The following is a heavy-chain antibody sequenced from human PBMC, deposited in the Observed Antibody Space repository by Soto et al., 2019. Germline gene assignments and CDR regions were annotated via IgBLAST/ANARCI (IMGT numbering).Heavy chain of an antibody. J-gene: IGHJ6*02. V-gene: IGHV1-69*01. CDR2: IIPIFGTA. CDR3: AKHLEVVVAAPGDYYGMDF. CDR1: GGTFSSYA. Sequence: QVQLVQSGAEVKKPGSSVKVSCKASGGTFSSYAISWVRQAPGQGLEWMGGIIPIFGTANYAQKFQSRVTITADESTSTAYMELSSLRSEDTAVYDCAKHLEVVVAAPGDYYGMDFWGQGTTVTVSS. D-gene: IGHD2-15*01.